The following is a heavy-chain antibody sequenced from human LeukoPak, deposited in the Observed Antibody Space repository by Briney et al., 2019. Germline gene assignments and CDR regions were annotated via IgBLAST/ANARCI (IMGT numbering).Heavy chain of an antibody. CDR3: AARDNGNDLLSVHAMDV. J-gene: IGHJ6*04. V-gene: IGHV1-69*06. CDR1: RGSYRRYA. D-gene: IGHD1-1*01. CDR2: IVPVLDTG. Sequence: SVKVFCKPSRGSYRRYAFAWVRQAPGQGLEWMGGIVPVLDTGSYGQGCQGKVTITADRSTSTAYMELRSLRPEDTALYYCAARDNGNDLLSVHAMDVWGNGTTVTASS.